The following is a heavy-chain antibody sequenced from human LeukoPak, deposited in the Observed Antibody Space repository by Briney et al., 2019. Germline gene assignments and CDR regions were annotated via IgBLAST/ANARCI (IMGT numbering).Heavy chain of an antibody. CDR2: IISSGSTI. Sequence: GGSLRLSCAASGFTFSDYYMNWIRQAPGKGLEWVSYIISSGSTIYHADSVKGRFTISRDNAKNSLYLQMNSLRAGDTAVYYCARELNWNLDYWGQGTLVTVSS. V-gene: IGHV3-11*04. J-gene: IGHJ4*02. CDR1: GFTFSDYY. D-gene: IGHD1-1*01. CDR3: ARELNWNLDY.